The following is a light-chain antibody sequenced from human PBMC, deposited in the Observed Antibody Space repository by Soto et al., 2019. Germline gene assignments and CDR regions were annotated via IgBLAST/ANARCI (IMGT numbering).Light chain of an antibody. CDR1: QSVSSTY. V-gene: IGKV3-20*01. CDR2: GAS. CDR3: QQYGSSPRT. Sequence: EMVLTQSPGTVSLSPGERAAFSCRASQSVSSTYLAWYQQKPGQAPRLLIYGASSRATGIPDRFSGSGSGTDFTLTISRLEPEDFAVYYCQQYGSSPRTFGQGTKLEIK. J-gene: IGKJ2*01.